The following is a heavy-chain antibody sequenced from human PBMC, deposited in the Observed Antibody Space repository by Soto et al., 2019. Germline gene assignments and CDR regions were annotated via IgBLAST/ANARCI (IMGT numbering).Heavy chain of an antibody. CDR2: IYHSGST. D-gene: IGHD1-1*01. V-gene: IGHV4-30-2*01. CDR1: CGSISSGGYS. Sequence: PSETLSLTCAVSCGSISSGGYSWSWIRQRPGKGLDWVGYIYHSGSTYDNPALKSRDTISVDRSKNPFSLKMRSVTAADTAVSYCAREVTGTTEAARYYFDSRGKGTVVTAP. J-gene: IGHJ4*02. CDR3: AREVTGTTEAARYYFDS.